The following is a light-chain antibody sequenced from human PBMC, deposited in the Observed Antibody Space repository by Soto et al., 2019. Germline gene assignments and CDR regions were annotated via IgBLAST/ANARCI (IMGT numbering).Light chain of an antibody. V-gene: IGLV1-51*02. CDR3: GTWDSSLSAWV. J-gene: IGLJ3*02. CDR1: SSNIGNNY. Sequence: QSVLTQPPSVSAAPGQTVTISCSGSSSNIGNNYVSWYQQLPGTAPKFLIYENDKRPSGIPDRFSGSKSGTSATLGITGLQTGDEADYYCGTWDSSLSAWVFGGGTKLTVL. CDR2: END.